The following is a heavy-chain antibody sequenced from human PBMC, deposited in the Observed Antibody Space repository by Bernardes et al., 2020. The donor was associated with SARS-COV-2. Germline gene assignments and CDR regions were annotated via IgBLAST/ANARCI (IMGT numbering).Heavy chain of an antibody. Sequence: GGSLRLSCAASGFTFNSYGVNWVRQAPGKGLEWISYISSGSTLIYYADSVKGRFTISRDNAKSSLDLQMNSLRVEDTAVYYCAKRLSGPFRGGGERPLSYNYGMDVWGQGTTVIVSS. CDR2: ISSGSTLI. D-gene: IGHD1-26*01. CDR1: GFTFNSYG. J-gene: IGHJ6*02. CDR3: AKRLSGPFRGGGERPLSYNYGMDV. V-gene: IGHV3-48*01.